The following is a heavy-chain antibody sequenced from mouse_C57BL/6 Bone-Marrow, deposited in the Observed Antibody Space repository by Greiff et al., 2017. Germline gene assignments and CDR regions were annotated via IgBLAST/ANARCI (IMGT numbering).Heavy chain of an antibody. CDR3: ARGVVAPHWYFDV. Sequence: EVQRVESGGGLVKPGGSLKLSCAASGFTFSDYGMHWVRQAPEKGLEWVAYISSGSSTIYYADTVKGRFTISRDNAKNTLFLQMTSLRSEDTAMYYCARGVVAPHWYFDVWGTGTTVTVSS. J-gene: IGHJ1*03. CDR2: ISSGSSTI. V-gene: IGHV5-17*01. CDR1: GFTFSDYG. D-gene: IGHD1-1*01.